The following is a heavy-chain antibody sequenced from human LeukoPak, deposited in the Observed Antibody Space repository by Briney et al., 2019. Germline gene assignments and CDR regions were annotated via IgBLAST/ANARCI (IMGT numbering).Heavy chain of an antibody. J-gene: IGHJ4*02. CDR2: IWFDGSNK. D-gene: IGHD5-18*01. CDR1: GFMFNSYG. Sequence: PGGSLRLSCSASGFMFNSYGMHWVRQAPGKGLEWVAVIWFDGSNKYYADSVKGRFTISRDNSRNTLYLEVNSLRTDDTAVYYCARGPGLAMGKGYFDYCGQGTLVTVSS. V-gene: IGHV3-30*19. CDR3: ARGPGLAMGKGYFDY.